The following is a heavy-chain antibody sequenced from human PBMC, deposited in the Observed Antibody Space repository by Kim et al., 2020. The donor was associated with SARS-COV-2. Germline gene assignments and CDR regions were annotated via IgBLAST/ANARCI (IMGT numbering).Heavy chain of an antibody. V-gene: IGHV7-4-1*02. CDR3: ARGDHSFDY. CDR2: GNP. Sequence: GNPTYAQGFTGRFVFSLDTSVSTAYLQISSLKAEDTAVYYCARGDHSFDYWGQGTLVTVSS. J-gene: IGHJ4*02.